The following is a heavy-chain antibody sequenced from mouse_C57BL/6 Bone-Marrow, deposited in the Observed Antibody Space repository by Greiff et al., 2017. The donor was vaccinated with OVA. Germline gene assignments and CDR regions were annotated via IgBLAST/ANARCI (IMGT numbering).Heavy chain of an antibody. CDR3: ARDDGYYVRVAY. CDR2: IDPSDSYT. D-gene: IGHD2-3*01. J-gene: IGHJ3*01. Sequence: QVQLQQPGAELVMPGASVKLSCKASGYTFTSYWMHWVKQRPGQGLEWIGEIDPSDSYTNYNQKFKGKSTLTVDKSSSTAYMQLSSLTSEDSAVYYCARDDGYYVRVAYWGQGNLVTVSA. V-gene: IGHV1-69*01. CDR1: GYTFTSYW.